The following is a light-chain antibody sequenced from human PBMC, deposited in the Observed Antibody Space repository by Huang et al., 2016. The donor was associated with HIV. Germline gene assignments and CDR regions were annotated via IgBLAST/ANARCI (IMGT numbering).Light chain of an antibody. CDR1: PGVNTN. CDR3: HQYNDWPPWT. V-gene: IGKV3-15*01. CDR2: GAS. Sequence: EIVMTQSPATLSLSPGERAMFLCRTSPGVNTNLAWYQPKPGQAPRLLIFGASTRATGVPARFNGGGSETEFTLTSDSLQSEDFAVYYCHQYNDWPPWTFGQGTKVEI. J-gene: IGKJ1*01.